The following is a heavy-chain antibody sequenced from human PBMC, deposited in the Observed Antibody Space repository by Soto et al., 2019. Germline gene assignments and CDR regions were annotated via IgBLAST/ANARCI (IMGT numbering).Heavy chain of an antibody. V-gene: IGHV3-33*01. CDR1: GFSISRYG. CDR2: IWYDGSKE. J-gene: IGHJ3*02. Sequence: QVRLVESGGGVVQPGTSLRLSCAASGFSISRYGMHWVRQAPGKGLEWMAAIWYDGSKEYYADSGKGRFTISRDNSKNMVRLQMNRLREEDTATYYCSRYNESEDYAQAFDIWGQGTMVSVSS. D-gene: IGHD4-17*01. CDR3: SRYNESEDYAQAFDI.